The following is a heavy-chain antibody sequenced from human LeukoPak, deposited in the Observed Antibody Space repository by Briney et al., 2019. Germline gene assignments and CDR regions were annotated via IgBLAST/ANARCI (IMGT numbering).Heavy chain of an antibody. Sequence: SETLSLTCAVSGGSISSGDYSWSWIRQPPGKGLEWIGYIFHSGTTYYNPSLKSRVTISVDRSKKQFSLNLSSVTAADTAVYYCARGVISGSGCFDYWGQGTLVIVSS. CDR3: ARGVISGSGCFDY. J-gene: IGHJ4*02. CDR2: IFHSGTT. CDR1: GGSISSGDYS. V-gene: IGHV4-30-2*01. D-gene: IGHD3-10*01.